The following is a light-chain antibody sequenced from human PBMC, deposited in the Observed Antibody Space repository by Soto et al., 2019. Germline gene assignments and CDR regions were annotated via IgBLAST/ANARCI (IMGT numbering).Light chain of an antibody. CDR1: SSDVGSYNL. CDR2: EGS. Sequence: QSALTQPASVSGSPGQSITISCTGTSSDVGSYNLVSWYQQHPGKAPKLMIYEGSKRPSGVSNRFSASKAGNTASLTISGLQAEDEADYYCCSYTSSSTRVFGTGTKVTVL. CDR3: CSYTSSSTRV. J-gene: IGLJ1*01. V-gene: IGLV2-14*02.